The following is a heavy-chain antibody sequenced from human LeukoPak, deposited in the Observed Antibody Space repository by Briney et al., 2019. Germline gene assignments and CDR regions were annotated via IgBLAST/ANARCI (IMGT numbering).Heavy chain of an antibody. J-gene: IGHJ5*01. CDR3: ARGLHWNDFNWFDS. CDR2: IQTDGST. V-gene: IGHV3-74*01. CDR1: GFTFTNFW. D-gene: IGHD1-1*01. Sequence: GGSLRLSCAASGFTFTNFWMNWVRQTPGKGLMWVSRIQTDGSTRYAESVKGRFTISRDNAKNTVYLQINTLSAEDTAIYYCARGLHWNDFNWFDSWGQGTLVTVSS.